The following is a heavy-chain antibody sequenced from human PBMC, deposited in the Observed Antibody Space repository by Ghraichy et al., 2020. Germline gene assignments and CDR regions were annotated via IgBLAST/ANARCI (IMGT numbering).Heavy chain of an antibody. J-gene: IGHJ4*02. CDR3: ARDYGTAGFDY. D-gene: IGHD1-1*01. Sequence: GGSLRLSCAASGFTFSSYSMNWVRQAPGKGLEWVSYISSSSSTIYYADSVKGRFTISRDNAKNSLYLQMNSLRAEDTAVYYCARDYGTAGFDYWGQGTLVTVSS. CDR1: GFTFSSYS. CDR2: ISSSSSTI. V-gene: IGHV3-48*04.